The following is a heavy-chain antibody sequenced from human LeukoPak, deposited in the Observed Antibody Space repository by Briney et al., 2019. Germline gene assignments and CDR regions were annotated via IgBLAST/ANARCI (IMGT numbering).Heavy chain of an antibody. CDR3: ARSNWNDEPFDY. CDR2: ISWNSGSI. D-gene: IGHD1-20*01. J-gene: IGHJ4*02. Sequence: GGSLRLSCAASGFTFDDYAMHWVRQAPGKGLEWVSGISWNSGSIGYADSVKGRFTISRDNSKNTLYLQMNSLRAEDTAVYYCARSNWNDEPFDYWGQGTLVTVTS. CDR1: GFTFDDYA. V-gene: IGHV3-9*01.